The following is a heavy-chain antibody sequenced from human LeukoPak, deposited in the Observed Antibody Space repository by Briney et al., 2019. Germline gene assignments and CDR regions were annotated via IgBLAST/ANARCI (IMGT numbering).Heavy chain of an antibody. J-gene: IGHJ6*02. CDR2: IYTSGST. V-gene: IGHV4-4*07. D-gene: IGHD3-10*01. Sequence: SETLSLTCTVSGGSISSYYWSWIRQPAGKGLEWIGRIYTSGSTNYNPSLKSRVTMSVDTSKNQFSLKLSSVTAADTAVYYCARDLYGSGSYYNDEGMDVWGQGTTVTVSS. CDR1: GGSISSYY. CDR3: ARDLYGSGSYYNDEGMDV.